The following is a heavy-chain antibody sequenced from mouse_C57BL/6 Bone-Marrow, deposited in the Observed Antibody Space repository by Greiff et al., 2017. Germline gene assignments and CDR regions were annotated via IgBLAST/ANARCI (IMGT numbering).Heavy chain of an antibody. J-gene: IGHJ1*03. D-gene: IGHD1-1*01. V-gene: IGHV1-50*01. CDR1: GYTFTSYW. CDR2: IDPSDSYT. CDR3: ATHPPTYGSSYDPHWYFDV. Sequence: QVQLQQSGAELVKPGASVKLSCKASGYTFTSYWMQWVKQRPGQGLEWIGEIDPSDSYTNYNQKFKGKATLTVDTSSSTAYMQLSSLTSEDSAVYYCATHPPTYGSSYDPHWYFDVWGTGTTVTVSS.